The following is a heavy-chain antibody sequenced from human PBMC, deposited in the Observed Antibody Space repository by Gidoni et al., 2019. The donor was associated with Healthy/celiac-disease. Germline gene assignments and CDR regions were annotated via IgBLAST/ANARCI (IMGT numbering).Heavy chain of an antibody. CDR3: ARGSGMTGYPSSLFDFDY. CDR2: IYYSGST. CDR1: GGSISSYY. V-gene: IGHV4-59*01. J-gene: IGHJ4*02. Sequence: QVQLQEWGPGLVKPSETLSLTCTVSGGSISSYYWSWIRQPPGKGLEWIGYIYYSGSTNYNPSLKSRVTISVDTSKNQFSLKLSSVTAADTAVYYCARGSGMTGYPSSLFDFDYWGQGTLVTVSS. D-gene: IGHD3-9*01.